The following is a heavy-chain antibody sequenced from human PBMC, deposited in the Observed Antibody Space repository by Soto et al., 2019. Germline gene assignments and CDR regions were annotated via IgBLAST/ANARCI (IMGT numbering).Heavy chain of an antibody. CDR1: GGTFSSYA. J-gene: IGHJ4*02. CDR2: IIPIFGTA. D-gene: IGHD3-22*01. Sequence: SVKVSCKASGGTFSSYAISWVRQAPGQGLEWMGGIIPIFGTANYAQKFQGRVTITADESTSTAYMELSSLRSEDTAVYYCASSYDSSGYYSNFDYWGQGTLVTVSS. V-gene: IGHV1-69*13. CDR3: ASSYDSSGYYSNFDY.